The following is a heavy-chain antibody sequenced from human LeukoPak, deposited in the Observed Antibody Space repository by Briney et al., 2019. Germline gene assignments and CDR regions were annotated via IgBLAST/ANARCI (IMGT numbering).Heavy chain of an antibody. Sequence: ASVKVSCKASGYTFTSYYMHWVRQAPGQGLEWMGIINPNGGSTSYAQKFQGRVTMTRDTSTSTVYMELSSLRSEDTAVYYCAREVGIQLWLPRPWSDAFDIWGQGTMVTVSS. V-gene: IGHV1-46*01. CDR1: GYTFTSYY. D-gene: IGHD5-18*01. CDR3: AREVGIQLWLPRPWSDAFDI. J-gene: IGHJ3*02. CDR2: INPNGGST.